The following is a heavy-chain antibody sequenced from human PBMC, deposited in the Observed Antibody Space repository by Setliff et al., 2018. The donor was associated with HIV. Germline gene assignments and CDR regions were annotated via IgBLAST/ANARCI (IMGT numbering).Heavy chain of an antibody. CDR2: IYSDGST. CDR1: GFTVSTYY. CDR3: ARAPFTSGHYGADY. V-gene: IGHV3-53*05. Sequence: GGSLRLSCGASGFTVSTYYMSWVRQAPGKGLEWVSTIYSDGSTYHADSVNGRFTLSRDISENALYLQIDSLRPEDTAVYCCARAPFTSGHYGADYWGQGTLVTVSS. J-gene: IGHJ4*02. D-gene: IGHD3-10*01.